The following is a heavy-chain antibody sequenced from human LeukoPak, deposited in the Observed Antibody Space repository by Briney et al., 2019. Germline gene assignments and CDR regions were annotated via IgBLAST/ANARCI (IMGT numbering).Heavy chain of an antibody. CDR3: ASIAAAALNWFDP. CDR1: GFTFDDYA. J-gene: IGHJ5*02. Sequence: GGSLRLSCAASGFTFDDYAMHWVRQAPGKGLVWVSRINSAGSSTSYADSVKGRFTISRDNAKNTLYLQMNSLRAEDTAVYYCASIAAAALNWFDPWGQGTLVTVSS. CDR2: INSAGSST. D-gene: IGHD6-13*01. V-gene: IGHV3-74*01.